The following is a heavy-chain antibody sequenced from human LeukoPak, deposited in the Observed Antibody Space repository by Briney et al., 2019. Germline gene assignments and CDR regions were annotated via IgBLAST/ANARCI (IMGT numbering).Heavy chain of an antibody. D-gene: IGHD3-10*01. CDR1: GGSVSSGSYH. J-gene: IGHJ4*02. V-gene: IGHV4-61*01. CDR2: IYYSGST. CDR3: AGAYGDLSR. Sequence: PSETLSLTCTVSGGSVSSGSYHWSWIRQPPGKGLEWIGYIYYSGSTNHNPSLKSRVTISIDTSKNQFYLKLSSVTAADTAVYYCAGAYGDLSRWGQGTLVTVSS.